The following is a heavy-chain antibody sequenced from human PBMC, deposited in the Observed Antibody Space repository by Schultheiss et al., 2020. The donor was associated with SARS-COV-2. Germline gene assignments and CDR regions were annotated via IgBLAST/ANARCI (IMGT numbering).Heavy chain of an antibody. J-gene: IGHJ3*02. V-gene: IGHV3-66*01. CDR1: GFTFSSYA. CDR2: IYSGGST. CDR3: ARARSYDAFDI. Sequence: GGSLRLSCAASGFTFSSYAMSWVRQAPGKGLEWVSVIYSGGSTYYADSVKGRFTISRDNAKNSLYLQMNSLRAEDTAVYYCARARSYDAFDIWGQGTMVTVSS.